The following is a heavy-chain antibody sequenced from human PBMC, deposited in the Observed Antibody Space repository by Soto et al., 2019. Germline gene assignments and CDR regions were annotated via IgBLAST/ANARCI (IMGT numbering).Heavy chain of an antibody. CDR1: GYSFVRYG. J-gene: IGHJ6*02. V-gene: IGHV1-18*01. CDR3: ARGYYGLDV. CDR2: ISVYNGIT. Sequence: QVLLVQSGAEVKKPGASVKVSCKTSGYSFVRYGVSWVRQAPGQGLEWMGWISVYNGITNYARKVQGRVTLTTDTSTDTAYMELRGLKSDDTAMYFCARGYYGLDVWGQGTKIIVSS.